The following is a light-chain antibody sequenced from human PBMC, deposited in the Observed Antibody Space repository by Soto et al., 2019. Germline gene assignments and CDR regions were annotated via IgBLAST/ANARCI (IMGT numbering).Light chain of an antibody. CDR3: QQYGSSPYT. CDR2: GAS. V-gene: IGKV3-20*01. J-gene: IGKJ2*01. Sequence: EMVLTQSPGTLALSPGERATLSCRASQSVSSSYLAWYQQKPGQAPRLLIYGASSRATGIPDRFSGSGSGTDCTRTISRLEPEDFAVYYWQQYGSSPYTFGQGTKLEIK. CDR1: QSVSSSY.